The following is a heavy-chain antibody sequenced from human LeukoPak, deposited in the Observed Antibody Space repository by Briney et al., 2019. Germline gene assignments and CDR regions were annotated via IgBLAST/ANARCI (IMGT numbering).Heavy chain of an antibody. V-gene: IGHV3-11*04. CDR3: ARSLIVASEDY. Sequence: GGSLRLSCAASGFRFDSFYMGWIRQVPGKGLDYIALISASGAVPYYAESVKGRFTISRDNAKNSVSLQMNSLSADDTAVHYCARSLIVASEDYWGQGTLVTVSS. D-gene: IGHD3-22*01. CDR1: GFRFDSFY. CDR2: ISASGAVP. J-gene: IGHJ4*02.